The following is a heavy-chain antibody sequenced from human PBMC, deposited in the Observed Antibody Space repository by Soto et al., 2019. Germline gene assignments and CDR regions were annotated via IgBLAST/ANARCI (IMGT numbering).Heavy chain of an antibody. CDR1: GFTFNNYA. CDR2: ISGTGGSS. V-gene: IGHV3-23*01. Sequence: EVQLLDSGGGLVQPGGSLRLSCAASGFTFNNYAMNWGRQAPGKGLEWVATISGTGGSSYYANSVKGRFTISRENSKNTLYLQMNSLRVEDTAVYYCAKDRLGGNFDYWGQGTQVTVSS. J-gene: IGHJ4*02. CDR3: AKDRLGGNFDY.